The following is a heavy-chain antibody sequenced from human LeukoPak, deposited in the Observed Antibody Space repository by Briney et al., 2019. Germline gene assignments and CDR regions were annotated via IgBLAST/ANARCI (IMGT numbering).Heavy chain of an antibody. CDR3: ARDSSYGYWVFDY. J-gene: IGHJ4*02. V-gene: IGHV3-21*01. Sequence: GGSLRLSCAASGFTFSSYSMNWVRQAPGKGLEWVSSISSSSSYIYYADSVKGRFTISRDNAKNSLYLQMNSLRAEDTAVYYCARDSSYGYWVFDYWGQGTLVTVSS. CDR1: GFTFSSYS. D-gene: IGHD5-18*01. CDR2: ISSSSSYI.